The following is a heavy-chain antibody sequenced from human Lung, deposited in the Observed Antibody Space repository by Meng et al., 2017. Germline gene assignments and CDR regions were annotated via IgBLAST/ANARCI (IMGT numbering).Heavy chain of an antibody. CDR1: GYTFTSYY. CDR3: AKVGKLADCGGDCRDY. CDR2: INPSGGST. Sequence: ASVKVSCKASGYTFTSYYMHWVRQAPGQGLEWMGIINPSGGSTSYAQKFQGRVTMTRNTSTSTVYMELSSLRSEDTAVYYCAKVGKLADCGGDCRDYWGQGTLVTVSS. V-gene: IGHV1-46*01. D-gene: IGHD2-21*02. J-gene: IGHJ4*02.